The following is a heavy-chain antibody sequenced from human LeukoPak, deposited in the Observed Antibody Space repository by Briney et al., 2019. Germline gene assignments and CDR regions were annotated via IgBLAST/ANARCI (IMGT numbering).Heavy chain of an antibody. J-gene: IGHJ4*02. CDR3: AKGNEYNSGWIQY. CDR1: GFTFSSYA. CDR2: ISGSGGST. D-gene: IGHD6-19*01. V-gene: IGHV3-23*01. Sequence: QPGGSLRLSCAASGFTFSSYAMSWVRQAPGKGLEWVSGISGSGGSTHYADSVKGRFTISRDNSKNTLYLQMNSLRAEDTAVYYCAKGNEYNSGWIQYWGQGTLVTVSS.